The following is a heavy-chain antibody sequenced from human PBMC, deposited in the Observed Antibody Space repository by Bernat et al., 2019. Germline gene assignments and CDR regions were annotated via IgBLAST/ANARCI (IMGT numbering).Heavy chain of an antibody. D-gene: IGHD3-22*01. V-gene: IGHV3-33*01. CDR3: ARGYYYDSSGSQPPPAGYGMDV. J-gene: IGHJ6*02. CDR2: IWYDGSNK. CDR1: GFTFSSYG. Sequence: QVQLVESGGGVVQPGRSLRLSCAASGFTFSSYGMHWVRQAPGKGLEWVAVIWYDGSNKYYADSVKGRFTISRDNSKNTLYLQMNSLRAEDTAVYYCARGYYYDSSGSQPPPAGYGMDVWGQGTTVTVSS.